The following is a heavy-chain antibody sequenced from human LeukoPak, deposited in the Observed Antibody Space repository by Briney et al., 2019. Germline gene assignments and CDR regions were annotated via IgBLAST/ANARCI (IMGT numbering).Heavy chain of an antibody. Sequence: PGRSLRLSCAASGFTFSSYAMHWVRQAPGKGLEWVAVISYDGSNKYYADSVKGRFTISRDNFKNTLFLQMNSLRVEDTAVYYCAVRGYSYGYSDYWGQGTLVTVSS. CDR2: ISYDGSNK. V-gene: IGHV3-30*07. CDR1: GFTFSSYA. D-gene: IGHD5-18*01. J-gene: IGHJ4*02. CDR3: AVRGYSYGYSDY.